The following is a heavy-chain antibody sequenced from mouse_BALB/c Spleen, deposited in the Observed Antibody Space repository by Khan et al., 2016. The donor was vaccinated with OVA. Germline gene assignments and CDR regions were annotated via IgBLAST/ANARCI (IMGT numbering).Heavy chain of an antibody. CDR1: GYSFTGYF. J-gene: IGHJ2*01. CDR2: INPHIGET. CDR3: ARKTGSDFDY. Sequence: EVELVESGPELVKPGASVKISCKASGYSFTGYFMNWVMQSHGKSLEWIGRINPHIGETFYNQKFKGKATLTVDESSSTAHMELRSLASEDSAVYDCARKTGSDFDYWGQGTTRTGSS. D-gene: IGHD1-1*01. V-gene: IGHV1-20*02.